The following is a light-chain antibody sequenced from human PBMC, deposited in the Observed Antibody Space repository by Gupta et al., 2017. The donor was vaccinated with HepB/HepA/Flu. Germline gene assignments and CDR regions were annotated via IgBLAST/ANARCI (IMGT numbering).Light chain of an antibody. CDR2: GAS. Sequence: DIVFTESPATLSVSPGERATLSCRASQSVSSNLAWYQQKPGQAPRLLIYGASTRATGIPARFSGSGSGTEFTLTISSLQSEDFAVYYCQQYNNWPETFGQGTKVEIK. J-gene: IGKJ1*01. CDR3: QQYNNWPET. V-gene: IGKV3-15*01. CDR1: QSVSSN.